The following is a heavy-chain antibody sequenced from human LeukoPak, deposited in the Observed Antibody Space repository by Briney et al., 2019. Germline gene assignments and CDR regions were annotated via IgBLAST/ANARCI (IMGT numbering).Heavy chain of an antibody. J-gene: IGHJ4*02. CDR1: GGSISGHY. Sequence: SETLSLTCTVSGGSISGHYWSWIRQSPGKGLEWIGYIDPTGLTSYNPSLNSRVTISEDTSKNQFSLKVRSVTTADTAVYFCARQTPYSGNHYFDYWGQGTLATVSS. D-gene: IGHD1-26*01. CDR3: ARQTPYSGNHYFDY. V-gene: IGHV4-4*09. CDR2: IDPTGLT.